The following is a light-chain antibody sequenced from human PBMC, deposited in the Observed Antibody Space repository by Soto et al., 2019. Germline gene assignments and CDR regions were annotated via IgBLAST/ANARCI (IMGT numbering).Light chain of an antibody. CDR2: GAS. Sequence: VVLTQSPATLSLSPGDRATLSCRASRHVYINALGWYQQKPGRTPTLLIYGASTRATDIPDRFSATGSETDFSLTISGVEPEDSAVYYCQQYGASPFTFGPGTRLEI. V-gene: IGKV3-20*01. J-gene: IGKJ3*01. CDR1: RHVYINA. CDR3: QQYGASPFT.